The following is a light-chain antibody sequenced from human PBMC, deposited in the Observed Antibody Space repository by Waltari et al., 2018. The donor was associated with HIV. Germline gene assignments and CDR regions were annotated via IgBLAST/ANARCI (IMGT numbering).Light chain of an antibody. V-gene: IGLV1-44*01. J-gene: IGLJ3*02. Sequence: QSVLTQPPPAPVTPRHRVTISSSCSSSTLGSTTLSWYHQVPGTAPKVLIYSNDDRPSGVPDRFSGSKSGTSASLAISGLQSEDEADYYCATWDDSLNGWVFGGGTKVTVL. CDR1: SSTLGSTT. CDR2: SND. CDR3: ATWDDSLNGWV.